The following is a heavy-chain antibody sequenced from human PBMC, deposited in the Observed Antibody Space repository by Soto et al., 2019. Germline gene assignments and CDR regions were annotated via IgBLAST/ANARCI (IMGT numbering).Heavy chain of an antibody. J-gene: IGHJ3*02. CDR1: GFIVSNRY. D-gene: IGHD5-12*01. V-gene: IGHV3-53*02. Sequence: EVQLVETGGGLIQPGGSLRLSCTASGFIVSNRYMNWDRQAPGKGLEWVSILYNGGSTYYADSVKGRFTISRDDSNNTVNLQTNNLRAEDTAIYYCARGRASGPFTAFDMWVRGTMVSLSS. CDR3: ARGRASGPFTAFDM. CDR2: LYNGGST.